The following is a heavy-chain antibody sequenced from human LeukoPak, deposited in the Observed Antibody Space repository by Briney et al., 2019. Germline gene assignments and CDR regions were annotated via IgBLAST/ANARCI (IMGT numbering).Heavy chain of an antibody. Sequence: EASVKVSCKASGGTFSSYAISWVRQAPGQGLEWMGGIIPIFGTANYAQKFQGRVTITTDESTSTAYMELNSLRSEDTAVYYCARARQRDDFWSGDGYNWFDPWGQGTLVTVSS. J-gene: IGHJ5*02. CDR1: GGTFSSYA. V-gene: IGHV1-69*05. CDR2: IIPIFGTA. CDR3: ARARQRDDFWSGDGYNWFDP. D-gene: IGHD3-3*01.